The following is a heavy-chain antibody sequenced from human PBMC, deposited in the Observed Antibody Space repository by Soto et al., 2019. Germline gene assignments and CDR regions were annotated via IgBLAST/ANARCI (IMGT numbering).Heavy chain of an antibody. V-gene: IGHV1-18*01. J-gene: IGHJ5*02. Sequence: QVQLVQSGAEVKKPGDSVKVSCKASGYTFTSYGISWVRQAPGQGLEWMGWISAYNGNTNYAQKLQGRVTMTTDTSTSTAYMELRSLRSDDTAVYYCARGVDVVVAATLSRWFDPWGQGTLVTVSS. CDR1: GYTFTSYG. CDR3: ARGVDVVVAATLSRWFDP. D-gene: IGHD2-15*01. CDR2: ISAYNGNT.